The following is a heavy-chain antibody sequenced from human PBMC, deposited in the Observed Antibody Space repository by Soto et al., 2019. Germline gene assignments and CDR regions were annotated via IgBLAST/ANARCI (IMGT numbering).Heavy chain of an antibody. CDR3: VKSTIVVVPAARGSYYYYGMDV. D-gene: IGHD2-2*01. J-gene: IGHJ6*02. Sequence: LRLSCSASGFTFSSYAMHWVRQAPGKGLEYVSAISSNGGSTYYADSVKGRFTISRDNSKNTLYLQMSSLRAEDTAVYYCVKSTIVVVPAARGSYYYYGMDVWGQGTTVTVSS. CDR1: GFTFSSYA. V-gene: IGHV3-64D*06. CDR2: ISSNGGST.